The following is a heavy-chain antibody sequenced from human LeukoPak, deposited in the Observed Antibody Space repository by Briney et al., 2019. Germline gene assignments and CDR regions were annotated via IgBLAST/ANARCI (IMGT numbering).Heavy chain of an antibody. CDR2: IYTSGST. CDR1: GGSISSYY. CDR3: ARDLYSSSWYAFDY. J-gene: IGHJ4*02. V-gene: IGHV4-4*07. Sequence: PSETLSLTCTVSGGSISSYYWSWIRQPAGKGLEWIGRIYTSGSTNYNPSLKSRVTMSVDTSKNQFSLKLSSVTAADMAVYYCARDLYSSSWYAFDYWGQGTLVTVSS. D-gene: IGHD6-13*01.